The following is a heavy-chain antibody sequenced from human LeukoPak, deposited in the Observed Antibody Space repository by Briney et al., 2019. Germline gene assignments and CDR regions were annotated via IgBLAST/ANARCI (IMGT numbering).Heavy chain of an antibody. CDR3: AHELGYYYYMDV. D-gene: IGHD6-13*01. CDR2: IGWDDDK. Sequence: SGPALVKPTQTLTLTCTFSGFSLSTSGMCVSWIRHPPGKALEWLARIGWDDDKYYSTSLKTRLTISKDTSKNQVVLTMTNMDPVDTATYYCAHELGYYYYMDVWGKGTTVTVSS. CDR1: GFSLSTSGMC. J-gene: IGHJ6*03. V-gene: IGHV2-70*11.